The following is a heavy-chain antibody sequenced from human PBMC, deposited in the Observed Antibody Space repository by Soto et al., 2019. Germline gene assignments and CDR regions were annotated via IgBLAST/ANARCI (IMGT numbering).Heavy chain of an antibody. V-gene: IGHV5-51*01. CDR1: GYSFTSYW. CDR3: ARIGYDSSGYYPYYYYYGMDV. Sequence: GESLKISFKGSGYSFTSYWIGWVRQMPGKGLEWMGIIYPGDSDTRYSPSFQGQVTISADKSISTAYLQWSSLKASDTAMYYCARIGYDSSGYYPYYYYYGMDVWGQGTTVTVAS. CDR2: IYPGDSDT. D-gene: IGHD3-22*01. J-gene: IGHJ6*02.